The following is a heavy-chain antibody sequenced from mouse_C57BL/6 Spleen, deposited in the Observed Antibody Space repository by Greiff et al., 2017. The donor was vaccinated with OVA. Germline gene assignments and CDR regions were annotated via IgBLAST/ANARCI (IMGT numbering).Heavy chain of an antibody. CDR1: GFSFNTYA. CDR2: IRSKSNNYAT. J-gene: IGHJ3*01. V-gene: IGHV10-1*01. CDR3: VRFYYDYDPFAY. D-gene: IGHD2-4*01. Sequence: EVQLVESGGGLVQPKGSLKLSCAASGFSFNTYAMNWVRQAPGKGLEWVARIRSKSNNYATYYADSVKDRFTISRDDSESMLYLQMNNLKTEDTAMYYCVRFYYDYDPFAYWGQGTLVTVSA.